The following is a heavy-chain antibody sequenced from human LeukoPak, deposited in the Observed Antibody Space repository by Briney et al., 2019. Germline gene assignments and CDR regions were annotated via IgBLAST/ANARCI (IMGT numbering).Heavy chain of an antibody. CDR2: ISYDGSNK. CDR1: GFTFSSYA. Sequence: GGSLRLSCAASGFTFSSYAMHWVRQAPGKGLEWVAVISYDGSNKYYADSVKGRFTISRDNSKNTLYLQMNSLRAEDTAVYYCAKAGQQLAADYWGQGTLVTVSS. J-gene: IGHJ4*02. CDR3: AKAGQQLAADY. D-gene: IGHD6-13*01. V-gene: IGHV3-30*07.